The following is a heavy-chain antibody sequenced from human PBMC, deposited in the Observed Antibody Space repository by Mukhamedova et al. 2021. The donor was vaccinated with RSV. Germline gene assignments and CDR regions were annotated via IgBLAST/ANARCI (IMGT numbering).Heavy chain of an antibody. J-gene: IGHJ2*01. V-gene: IGHV4-59*01. CDR3: ARVAPSRRGYSYGRPYWYFDL. D-gene: IGHD5-18*01. Sequence: IGYIYYSGSTNYNPSLKSRVTISVDTSKNQFSLKLSSVTAADTAVYYCARVAPSRRGYSYGRPYWYFDLWGRGTLVTDSS. CDR2: IYYSGST.